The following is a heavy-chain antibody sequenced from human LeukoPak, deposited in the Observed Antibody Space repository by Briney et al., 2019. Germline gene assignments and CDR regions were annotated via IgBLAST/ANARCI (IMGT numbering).Heavy chain of an antibody. V-gene: IGHV4-59*01. CDR2: IYYSGST. CDR3: ARDTPQDDFWSGYYDPYYYYGMDV. D-gene: IGHD3-3*01. CDR1: GGSISSYY. Sequence: SETLSLTCTVSGGSISSYYWSWIRQPPGKGLEWIGYIYYSGSTNYNPSLKSRVTISVDTSKNQFSLKLSSVTAADTAVYYCARDTPQDDFWSGYYDPYYYYGMDVWGQGTTVTVSS. J-gene: IGHJ6*02.